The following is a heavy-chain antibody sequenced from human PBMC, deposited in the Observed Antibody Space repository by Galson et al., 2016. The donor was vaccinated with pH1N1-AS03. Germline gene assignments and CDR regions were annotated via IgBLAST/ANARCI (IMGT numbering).Heavy chain of an antibody. J-gene: IGHJ4*02. CDR3: ATKILDYCGDCDHTFDY. CDR2: VGSGGGPA. D-gene: IGHD2-21*02. Sequence: SLRLSCAASGFTVSSSHMNWVRQAPGQGLEWVSYVGSGGGPAEYADSLKGRFTISRDNAKNSLYLQMDSLRAEDTALYYCATKILDYCGDCDHTFDYWGRGTLVTVAS. CDR1: GFTVSSSH. V-gene: IGHV3-48*03.